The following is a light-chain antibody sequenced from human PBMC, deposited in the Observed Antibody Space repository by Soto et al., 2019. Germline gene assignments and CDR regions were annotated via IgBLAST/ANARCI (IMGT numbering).Light chain of an antibody. V-gene: IGKV1-39*01. CDR2: AAS. J-gene: IGKJ3*01. CDR1: QSISSY. CDR3: QQSYSTPIT. Sequence: DIQMTQSPSSLSASVGDRVTITCRASQSISSYLNWYQQKPGKAPKLLIYAASSLQCGVPSRFSGSGSGTDFTLTISSLQPEDFATYYCQQSYSTPITFGRGTKVDIK.